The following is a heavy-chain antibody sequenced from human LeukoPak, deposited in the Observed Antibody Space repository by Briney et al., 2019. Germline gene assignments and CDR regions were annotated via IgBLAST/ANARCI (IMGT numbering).Heavy chain of an antibody. J-gene: IGHJ4*02. CDR1: GFTFRSYW. CDR2: INGDGSST. V-gene: IGHV3-74*01. D-gene: IGHD1-1*01. CDR3: ARDPNVFEY. Sequence: GGSLILSCAASGFTFRSYWMHWVRQAPGKGLVWVSRINGDGSSTNYADSVKGRFTISRDSAKNTLYLQMNSLRAEDTAVYYCARDPNVFEYWGQGTLVTV.